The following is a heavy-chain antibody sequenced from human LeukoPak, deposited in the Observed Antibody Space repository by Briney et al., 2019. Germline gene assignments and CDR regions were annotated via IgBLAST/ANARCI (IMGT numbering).Heavy chain of an antibody. V-gene: IGHV3-23*01. CDR1: GFTFSSYA. Sequence: GGSLRLSCAASGFTFSSYAMSWVRQAPGKGLEWVSAISGSGGSTYYADSVKGRFTISRDNSKNTLYLQMNSRRAEGTAVYYCAKDQDSSGYPTNFDYWGQGTLVTVSS. D-gene: IGHD6-19*01. J-gene: IGHJ4*02. CDR2: ISGSGGST. CDR3: AKDQDSSGYPTNFDY.